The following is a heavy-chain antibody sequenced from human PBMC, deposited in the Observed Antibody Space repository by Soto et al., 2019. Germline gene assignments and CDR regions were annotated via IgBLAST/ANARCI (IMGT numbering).Heavy chain of an antibody. J-gene: IGHJ4*02. V-gene: IGHV3-30-3*01. D-gene: IGHD3-22*01. Sequence: GGSLRLSCAASGFTFSSYAMHWVRQAPGKGLEWMAVISYDGSNKYYADSVKGRFTISRDNSKNTLYLQMNSLRAEDTAVYYCARDQDHYYDSSGYYPYWGQGTLVTVSS. CDR2: ISYDGSNK. CDR1: GFTFSSYA. CDR3: ARDQDHYYDSSGYYPY.